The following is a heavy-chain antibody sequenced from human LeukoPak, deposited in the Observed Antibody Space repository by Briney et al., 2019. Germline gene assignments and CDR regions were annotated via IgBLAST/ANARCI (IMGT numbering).Heavy chain of an antibody. CDR2: ISSGSGTI. J-gene: IGHJ3*02. CDR1: GFTFSSYS. CDR3: ARGIDPSPNGVYDI. V-gene: IGHV3-48*04. D-gene: IGHD2-8*01. Sequence: GGSLRLSCAASGFTFSSYSMNWVRQAPGKGLEYVSYISSGSGTIYYADSVKGRFTISRDNAKNSLYLQMNSLRTEDTAVYYCARGIDPSPNGVYDIWGQGTMVTVSS.